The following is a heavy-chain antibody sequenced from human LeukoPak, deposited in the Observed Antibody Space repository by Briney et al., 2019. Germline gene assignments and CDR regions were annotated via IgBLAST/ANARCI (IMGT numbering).Heavy chain of an antibody. CDR1: GGTFSSYA. CDR3: ATYSGYYYWYFDL. D-gene: IGHD3-22*01. V-gene: IGHV1-69*13. Sequence: ASVKVSCKASGGTFSSYAISWVRQAPAQGLEWMGGIIPIFGTANYAQKFQGRVTITADESTSTAYMELSSLRSEDTAVYYCATYSGYYYWYFDLWGRGTLVTVSS. J-gene: IGHJ2*01. CDR2: IIPIFGTA.